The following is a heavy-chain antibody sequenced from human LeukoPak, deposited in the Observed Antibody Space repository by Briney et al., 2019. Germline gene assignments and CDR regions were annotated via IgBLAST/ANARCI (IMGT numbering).Heavy chain of an antibody. CDR2: ISAYNGNT. CDR1: GYTFTSYG. Sequence: ASVEVSCKASGYTFTSYGISWVRQAPGQGLEWMGWISAYNGNTNYAQKLQGRVTMTTDTSTSTAYMEPRSLRSDDTAVYYCARVDSGSYHFDYWGQGTLVTVSS. D-gene: IGHD1-26*01. V-gene: IGHV1-18*01. J-gene: IGHJ4*02. CDR3: ARVDSGSYHFDY.